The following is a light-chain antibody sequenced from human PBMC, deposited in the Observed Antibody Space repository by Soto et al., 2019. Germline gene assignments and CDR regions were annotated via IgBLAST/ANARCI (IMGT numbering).Light chain of an antibody. CDR2: GAS. J-gene: IGKJ2*01. CDR1: QSVSSN. V-gene: IGKV3-15*01. Sequence: EIVMTQSPATLSVSPGERATLSCRASQSVSSNLAWYQQKPGQAPRLLIYGASTRATGIPARFSGSGSGTEFTLTISSLQSEDFAVYSCQQYNNWPYTVGQGTKLEIK. CDR3: QQYNNWPYT.